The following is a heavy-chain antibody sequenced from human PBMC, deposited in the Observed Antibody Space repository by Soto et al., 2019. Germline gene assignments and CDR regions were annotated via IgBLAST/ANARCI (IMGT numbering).Heavy chain of an antibody. CDR3: EKDGGITAMVFCYYGMDV. CDR1: GFTFSSYG. CDR2: ISYDGSNK. Sequence: QVQLVESGGGVVQPGRSLRLSCAASGFTFSSYGMHWVRQAPGKGLEWVAVISYDGSNKYYADSVKGRFTISRDNSKNTRYLQMNSLRAEDMAVYYCEKDGGITAMVFCYYGMDVWGRGTTVTVSS. J-gene: IGHJ6*02. V-gene: IGHV3-30*18. D-gene: IGHD5-18*01.